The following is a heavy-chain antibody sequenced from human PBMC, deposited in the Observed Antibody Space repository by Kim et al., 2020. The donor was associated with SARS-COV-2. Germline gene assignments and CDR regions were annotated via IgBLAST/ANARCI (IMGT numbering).Heavy chain of an antibody. CDR2: ISSNGGST. V-gene: IGHV3-64D*06. CDR1: GFTFSSYA. CDR3: VKDGYCSSTSCYTGSYFDY. Sequence: GGSLRLSCSASGFTFSSYAMHWVRQAPGKGLEYVSAISSNGGSTYYADSVKGRFTISRDNSKNTLYLQMSSLRAEDTAVYYCVKDGYCSSTSCYTGSYFDYWGQGTLVTVSS. D-gene: IGHD2-2*02. J-gene: IGHJ4*02.